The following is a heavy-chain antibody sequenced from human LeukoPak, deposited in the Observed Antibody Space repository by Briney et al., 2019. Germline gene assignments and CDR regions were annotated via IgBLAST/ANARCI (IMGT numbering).Heavy chain of an antibody. Sequence: GASVKVSCKASGYTFTSYYMHWVRQAPGQGLEGMGIINPSGGSTSYAQKFQGRVTMTRDTSTSTVYMELSSLRSEDTAVYYCASQALAAAAPFDYWGQGTLVTVSS. CDR2: INPSGGST. J-gene: IGHJ4*02. CDR3: ASQALAAAAPFDY. D-gene: IGHD6-13*01. V-gene: IGHV1-46*01. CDR1: GYTFTSYY.